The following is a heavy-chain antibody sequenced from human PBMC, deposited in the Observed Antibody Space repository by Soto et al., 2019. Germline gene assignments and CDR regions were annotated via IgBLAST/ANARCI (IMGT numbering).Heavy chain of an antibody. CDR1: GFTVSSNY. D-gene: IGHD2-15*01. J-gene: IGHJ4*02. Sequence: PGGSLRLSCAASGFTVSSNYMSWVRQAPGKGLEWVSVIYSGGSTYYADSVKGRFTISRHNSKNTLYLQMNSLRAEDTAVYYCARLRGYCSGGSCYSYFDYWGQGTLVTVSS. CDR2: IYSGGST. CDR3: ARLRGYCSGGSCYSYFDY. V-gene: IGHV3-53*04.